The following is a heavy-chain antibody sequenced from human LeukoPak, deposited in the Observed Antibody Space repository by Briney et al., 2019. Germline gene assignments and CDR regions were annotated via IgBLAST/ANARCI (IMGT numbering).Heavy chain of an antibody. Sequence: SETLSLTCGVYGDSISGYHWTWIRQPPGKGLEWIGEINRSGSTNYNPSLKSRVTISVDTSKNQFSLKLSSVTAADTAVYFCARGPYSYDSSGAFDIWGQGTMVTVSS. J-gene: IGHJ3*02. D-gene: IGHD3-22*01. CDR1: GDSISGYH. CDR2: INRSGST. CDR3: ARGPYSYDSSGAFDI. V-gene: IGHV4-34*01.